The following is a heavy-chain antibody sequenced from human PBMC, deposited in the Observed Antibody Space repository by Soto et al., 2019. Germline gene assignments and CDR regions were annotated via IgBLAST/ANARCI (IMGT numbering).Heavy chain of an antibody. CDR2: ISAYNGNT. Sequence: QVQLVQSGAEVKKPGASVKVSCKASGYTFTSYGISWVRQAPGQGLEWMGWISAYNGNTNYAQKLQGRVTMTTDTPTSTAYMELRSLRSDDTAVYYCARDRPVDTAMVKNVYYYGMDVWGQGTTVTVSS. CDR1: GYTFTSYG. CDR3: ARDRPVDTAMVKNVYYYGMDV. J-gene: IGHJ6*02. D-gene: IGHD5-18*01. V-gene: IGHV1-18*01.